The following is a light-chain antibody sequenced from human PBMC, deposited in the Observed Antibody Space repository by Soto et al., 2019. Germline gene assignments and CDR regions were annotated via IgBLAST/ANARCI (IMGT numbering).Light chain of an antibody. CDR1: QSVSSSY. CDR3: QQYGSSPSWT. V-gene: IGKV3-20*01. J-gene: IGKJ1*01. CDR2: GAS. Sequence: EIVLTQSPGTLSLSPGESATLSCRASQSVSSSYLAWYQQKPDQAPRLLIYGASTRAAGIPDRFSGSGSGTDFTLTISSLEPEDFAVYYCQQYGSSPSWTFGQGTKVEIK.